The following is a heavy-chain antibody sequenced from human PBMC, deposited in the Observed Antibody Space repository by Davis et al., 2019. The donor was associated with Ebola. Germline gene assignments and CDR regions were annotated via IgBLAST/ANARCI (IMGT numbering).Heavy chain of an antibody. Sequence: SLKISCAASGFTFADYAMHWVRQAPGKGLEWVSGISWNSGIIVYADSVKGRFTISRDNTKNSLYLQMNSLRAEDTALYYCARVGGSSWYGGSYFYYWGQGTLVTVSS. D-gene: IGHD6-13*01. V-gene: IGHV3-9*01. CDR2: ISWNSGII. CDR3: ARVGGSSWYGGSYFYY. CDR1: GFTFADYA. J-gene: IGHJ4*02.